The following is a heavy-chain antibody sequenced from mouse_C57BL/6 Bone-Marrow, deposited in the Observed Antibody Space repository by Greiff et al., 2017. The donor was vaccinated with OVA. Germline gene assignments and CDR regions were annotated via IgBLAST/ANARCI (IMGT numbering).Heavy chain of an antibody. Sequence: VQLVESGPGLVQPSQSLSITCTVSGFSLTSYGVHWVRQSPGKGLEWLGVIWSGGSTDYNAAFISRLSISKDNSKSQVFFKMNSLQADDTAIYYCARNRHYYGSRYYFDYWGQGTTLTVSS. CDR2: IWSGGST. D-gene: IGHD1-1*01. CDR3: ARNRHYYGSRYYFDY. V-gene: IGHV2-2*01. CDR1: GFSLTSYG. J-gene: IGHJ2*01.